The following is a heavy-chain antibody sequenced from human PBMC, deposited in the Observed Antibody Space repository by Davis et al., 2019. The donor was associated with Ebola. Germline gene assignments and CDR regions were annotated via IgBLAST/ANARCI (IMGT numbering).Heavy chain of an antibody. D-gene: IGHD2-21*01. CDR3: ARQSGCGGGSCYGYDT. J-gene: IGHJ4*02. CDR2: IFPRDSNM. Sequence: GESLKISCKGSGYDFTNYWIGWVRQVPGKGLEWMGIIFPRDSNMKYSPSFQGQVTMSVDKSISTAYLQWTSLKASDTAIYYCARQSGCGGGSCYGYDTWGQGTPVTVSS. CDR1: GYDFTNYW. V-gene: IGHV5-51*01.